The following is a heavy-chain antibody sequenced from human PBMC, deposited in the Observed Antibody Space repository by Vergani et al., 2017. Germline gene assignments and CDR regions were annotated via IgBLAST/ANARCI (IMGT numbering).Heavy chain of an antibody. J-gene: IGHJ5*02. V-gene: IGHV4-61*02. CDR1: GGSISSGSYY. Sequence: QVQLQESGPGLVKPSQTLSLTCTVSGGSISSGSYYWSLIRQPAGKGLEWIGHIYTSGSTNYNPSLKSRVTMSVDTSKNQFSLKLSSVTAADTAVYYCARDRYNWNDVGWFDPWGQGTLVTVSS. CDR3: ARDRYNWNDVGWFDP. D-gene: IGHD1-20*01. CDR2: IYTSGST.